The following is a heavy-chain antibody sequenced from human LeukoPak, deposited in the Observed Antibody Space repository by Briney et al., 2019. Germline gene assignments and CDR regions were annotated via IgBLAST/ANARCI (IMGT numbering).Heavy chain of an antibody. CDR1: GYTFTGYY. Sequence: WASVRVSCKASGYTFTGYYMHWVRQAPGQGLEWMGWINPNSGGTNYAQKFQGRVTMTRDTSISTAYMELSRLRSDDTAVYYCASPLIAASGSGFDYWGQGTLVTVSS. J-gene: IGHJ4*02. V-gene: IGHV1-2*02. D-gene: IGHD6-13*01. CDR2: INPNSGGT. CDR3: ASPLIAASGSGFDY.